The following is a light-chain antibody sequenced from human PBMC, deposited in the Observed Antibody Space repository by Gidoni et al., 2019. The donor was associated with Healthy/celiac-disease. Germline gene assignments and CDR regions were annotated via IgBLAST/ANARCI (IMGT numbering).Light chain of an antibody. CDR1: QSVSSSY. CDR3: QQYGSSRWT. J-gene: IGKJ4*01. Sequence: EIVLTLSPGTLSLSPGERAPLSCRASQSVSSSYLAWYQQKPGQAPRLLIYGASSRATGIPDRFSGSGSGTDFTLTISRLEPEDFAVYYCQQYGSSRWTFGGGTKVEIK. V-gene: IGKV3-20*01. CDR2: GAS.